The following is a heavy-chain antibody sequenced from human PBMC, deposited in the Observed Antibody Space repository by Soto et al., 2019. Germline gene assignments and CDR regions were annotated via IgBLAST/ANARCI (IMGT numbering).Heavy chain of an antibody. CDR3: ARVSRGSSSEDFQH. J-gene: IGHJ1*01. D-gene: IGHD6-6*01. CDR1: GYSFTRYD. CDR2: MNPNSGNT. V-gene: IGHV1-8*01. Sequence: QVQLVQSGAEVKKPGASVKVSCKASGYSFTRYDINWVRQATGQGLEWMGWMNPNSGNTGYAQKFQGRVTMTRNTSISTAYMELSSLRSEDTAVYYCARVSRGSSSEDFQHWGQGTLVTVSS.